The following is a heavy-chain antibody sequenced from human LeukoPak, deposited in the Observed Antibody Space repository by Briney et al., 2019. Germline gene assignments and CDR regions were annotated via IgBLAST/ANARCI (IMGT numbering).Heavy chain of an antibody. CDR1: GFTVSSNY. J-gene: IGHJ6*03. V-gene: IGHV3-53*01. CDR3: ARAPGYSYGYYYYYYMDV. CDR2: IYSGGNT. D-gene: IGHD5-18*01. Sequence: PGGSLRLSCAASGFTVSSNYMSWVRQAPGKGLEWVSVIYSGGNTYYADSVKGRFTISRDNSKNTLYLQMNSLRAEDTVVYYCARAPGYSYGYYYYYYMDVWGKGTTVTVSS.